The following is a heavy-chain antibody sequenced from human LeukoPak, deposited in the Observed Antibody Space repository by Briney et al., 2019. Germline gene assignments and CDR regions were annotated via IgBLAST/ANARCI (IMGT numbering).Heavy chain of an antibody. J-gene: IGHJ6*03. V-gene: IGHV3-23*01. Sequence: PGGSLRLSCTASGFTLSSYEMSWLRQAPGKGLEWVSSVDYSGGDTHYADSVKGRFTISRDNSKNTLYLQLSSLRGDDTAVYYCAKDSLWFGELPYYMDVWGKGTTVTISS. CDR1: GFTLSSYE. CDR2: VDYSGGDT. D-gene: IGHD3-10*01. CDR3: AKDSLWFGELPYYMDV.